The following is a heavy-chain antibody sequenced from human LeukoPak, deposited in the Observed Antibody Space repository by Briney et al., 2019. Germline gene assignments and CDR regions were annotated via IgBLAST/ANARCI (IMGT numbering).Heavy chain of an antibody. Sequence: GGSLRLSCAASGFTVSSNYMSWVRQAPGKGLEWVSVNYSGGSTYYADSVKGRFTISRDNSKNTLYLQMNSLRAEDTAVYYCARTMVRGVIDYFDYWGQGTLVTVSS. V-gene: IGHV3-66*01. D-gene: IGHD3-10*01. CDR2: NYSGGST. CDR3: ARTMVRGVIDYFDY. CDR1: GFTVSSNY. J-gene: IGHJ4*02.